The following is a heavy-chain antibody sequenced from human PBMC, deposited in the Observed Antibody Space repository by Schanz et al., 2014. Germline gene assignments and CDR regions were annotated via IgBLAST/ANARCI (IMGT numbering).Heavy chain of an antibody. CDR3: ARHNRVWFGKEGC. CDR1: GGSISDSGAY. CDR2: LFYGGSK. D-gene: IGHD3-10*01. V-gene: IGHV4-39*01. J-gene: IGHJ4*02. Sequence: QVQLQPSGPGLVRPWETLSLTCTVSGGSISDSGAYWGWFRQTPGKGLEWIANLFYGGSKYYNPSFESRVTMSVDASNNQSSRRLGSVTAADTGVYYCARHNRVWFGKEGCWGQGTLVTVSS.